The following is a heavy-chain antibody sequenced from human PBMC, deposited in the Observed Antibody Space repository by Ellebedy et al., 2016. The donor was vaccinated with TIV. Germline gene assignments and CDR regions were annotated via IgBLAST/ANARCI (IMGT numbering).Heavy chain of an antibody. D-gene: IGHD3-16*01. CDR3: VGSPNPYYFDY. V-gene: IGHV4-34*10. J-gene: IGHJ4*02. CDR2: ICSRGNT. Sequence: SETLSLTXAVYGGSFSGYYWGWIRQPPGKGLEWIGNICSRGNTFYNAPLRSRLTMSVDTSKNQFSLRLSSLTAADTAVYFCVGSPNPYYFDYWGQGTLVPVSS. CDR1: GGSFSGYY.